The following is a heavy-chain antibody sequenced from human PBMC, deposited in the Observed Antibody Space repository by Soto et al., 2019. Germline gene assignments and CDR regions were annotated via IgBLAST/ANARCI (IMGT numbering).Heavy chain of an antibody. CDR1: GGSVSSGSYY. V-gene: IGHV4-61*01. CDR3: ARARIVVVPAASDYYYYGMDV. J-gene: IGHJ6*02. CDR2: IYYSGST. Sequence: QVQLQESGPGLVKPSETLSLTCTVSGGSVSSGSYYWSWIRQPPGKGLEWIGYIYYSGSTNYNPSLKSRVTISVDTSKNQFSLKLSSVTAADTAVYYCARARIVVVPAASDYYYYGMDVWGQGTTVTVSS. D-gene: IGHD2-2*01.